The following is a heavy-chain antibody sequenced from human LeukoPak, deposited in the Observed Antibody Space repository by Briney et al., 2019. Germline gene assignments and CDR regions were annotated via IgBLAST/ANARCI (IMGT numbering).Heavy chain of an antibody. CDR3: AKVQQWPVENFDY. D-gene: IGHD6-19*01. V-gene: IGHV3-23*01. Sequence: PGGSLRLSCAVSGFTFSSYAMRWVRQAPGKGLEWVSAISGSGGSTYYADSVKGRFTISRDNSKNTLYLQMNSLRAEDTAVYYCAKVQQWPVENFDYWGQGTLVTVSS. J-gene: IGHJ4*02. CDR2: ISGSGGST. CDR1: GFTFSSYA.